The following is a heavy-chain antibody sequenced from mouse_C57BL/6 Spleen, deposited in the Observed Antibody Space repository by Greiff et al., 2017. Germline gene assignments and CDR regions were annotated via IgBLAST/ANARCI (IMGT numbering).Heavy chain of an antibody. D-gene: IGHD2-4*01. Sequence: VQLQQPGAELVMPGASVKLSCKASGYTFTSYWMHWVKQRPGQGLEWIGEIDPSDSYTNYNQKFKGKSTLTVDKSSSTAYMQLSSLTSEDSAVYYCARGKGYDYNEAWFAYWGQGTLVTVSA. CDR1: GYTFTSYW. CDR2: IDPSDSYT. CDR3: ARGKGYDYNEAWFAY. J-gene: IGHJ3*01. V-gene: IGHV1-69*01.